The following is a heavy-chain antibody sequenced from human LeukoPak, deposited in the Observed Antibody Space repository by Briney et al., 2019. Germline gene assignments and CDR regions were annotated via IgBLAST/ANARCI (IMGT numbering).Heavy chain of an antibody. J-gene: IGHJ4*02. CDR3: ARGAMSFDY. CDR1: GGSISSYY. CDR2: IYYSGST. Sequence: PSETLSLTCTVSGGSISSYYWTWIRQPPGKGLEWIGYIYYSGSTNYNPSLKSRVTISVDTSKNQFSLKLSSVTAADTALYYCARGAMSFDYWGQGTLVTVSS. V-gene: IGHV4-59*01.